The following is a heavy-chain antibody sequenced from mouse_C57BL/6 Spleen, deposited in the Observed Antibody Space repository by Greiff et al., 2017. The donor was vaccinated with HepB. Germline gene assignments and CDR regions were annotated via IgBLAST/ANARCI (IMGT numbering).Heavy chain of an antibody. J-gene: IGHJ3*01. CDR3: ARGAQAAWFAY. D-gene: IGHD3-2*02. Sequence: EVKLQQSGPGLVKPSQSLSPTCPVTGYSITSGYYWNWIRQFPGNKPEWMGYISYDGSNNYNPSLKNRISITRDTSKNQCFLKLNSVTTEDTATYYCARGAQAAWFAYWGKGTLVTVSA. CDR2: ISYDGSN. CDR1: GYSITSGYY. V-gene: IGHV3-6*01.